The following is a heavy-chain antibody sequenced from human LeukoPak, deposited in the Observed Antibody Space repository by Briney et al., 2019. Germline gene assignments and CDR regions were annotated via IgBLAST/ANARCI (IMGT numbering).Heavy chain of an antibody. J-gene: IGHJ4*02. CDR1: GFPFSTYW. D-gene: IGHD5-24*01. V-gene: IGHV3-7*04. CDR2: IKQDGSKK. Sequence: GGSLRLSCVASGFPFSTYWMTWVRQAPGKGLEWVANIKQDGSKKSYVDSVKGRFTISRDNAKNSLYLQMNSLRAEGTAIYYCTRVGYIDEGIDYWGQGTLVTVSS. CDR3: TRVGYIDEGIDY.